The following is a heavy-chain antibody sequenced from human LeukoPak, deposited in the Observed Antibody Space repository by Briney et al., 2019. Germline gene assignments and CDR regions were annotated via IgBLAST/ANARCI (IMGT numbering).Heavy chain of an antibody. D-gene: IGHD3-16*02. Sequence: SGTLSLTCAVYGGSFSGYYWSWIRQPPGKGLEWIGEINHSGSTNYNPSLKSRVTISVDTSKNQFSLKLSSVTAADTAVYYCARGSSYVWGSYRYRNWFDPWGQGTLVTVSS. CDR1: GGSFSGYY. CDR3: ARGSSYVWGSYRYRNWFDP. CDR2: INHSGST. J-gene: IGHJ5*02. V-gene: IGHV4-34*01.